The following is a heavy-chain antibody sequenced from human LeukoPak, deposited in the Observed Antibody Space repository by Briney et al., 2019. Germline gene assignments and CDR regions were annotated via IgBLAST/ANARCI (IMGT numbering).Heavy chain of an antibody. CDR3: ATANVLGGWYVVSSFGY. D-gene: IGHD6-19*01. CDR2: FDPEDGET. CDR1: GYTLTELS. Sequence: ASVTVSCKVSGYTLTELSMHWVRQAPGKGLEWMGGFDPEDGETIYAQKFQGRVTMTEDTSTDTAYMELSSLRSEDTAVYYCATANVLGGWYVVSSFGYWGQGTLVTVSS. J-gene: IGHJ4*02. V-gene: IGHV1-24*01.